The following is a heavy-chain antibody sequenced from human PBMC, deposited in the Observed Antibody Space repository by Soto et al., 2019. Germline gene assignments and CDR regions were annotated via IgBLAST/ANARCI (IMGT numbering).Heavy chain of an antibody. J-gene: IGHJ4*02. V-gene: IGHV3-30*18. D-gene: IGHD1-26*01. CDR1: GFTFSHYA. Sequence: QVQLVESGGGVVQPGRSLRLSCAASGFTFSHYAMHWVRQAPGKGLEWVALMSYDGSNEYYADSVKGRFTISRDNSKNTLYLQMNSRRADDTAVYYCAKDGSHNFDYWGKGTLVTVPS. CDR3: AKDGSHNFDY. CDR2: MSYDGSNE.